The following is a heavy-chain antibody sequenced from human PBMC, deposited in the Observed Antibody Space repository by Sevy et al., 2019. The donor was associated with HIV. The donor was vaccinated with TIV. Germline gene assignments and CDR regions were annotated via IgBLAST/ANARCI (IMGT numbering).Heavy chain of an antibody. CDR2: IHPKSGAT. V-gene: IGHV1-2*06. J-gene: IGHJ6*02. CDR3: AREDSDDTSAYYYFYYGMDV. CDR1: GYTFTAHY. Sequence: ASVKVSCKASGYTFTAHYIHWLRQAPGQGLEWMGRIHPKSGATNYAQKFQGRVTMTRDTSISTSFMELTSLRSDDTAVYYCAREDSDDTSAYYYFYYGMDVWGQGTTVTVSS. D-gene: IGHD3-22*01.